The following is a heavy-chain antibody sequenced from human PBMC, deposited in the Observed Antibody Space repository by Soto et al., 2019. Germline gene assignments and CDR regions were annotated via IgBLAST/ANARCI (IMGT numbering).Heavy chain of an antibody. CDR1: GGTFSSYT. CDR2: IIPILGIA. J-gene: IGHJ5*02. V-gene: IGHV1-69*02. Sequence: SVKVSCKASGGTFSSYTISWVRQAPGQGLEWMGRIIPILGIANYAQKFQGRVTITADKSTSTAYMELSSLRSEDTAVYYCARAMVRGVIIGHNWFDPWGQGTLVTVSS. D-gene: IGHD3-10*01. CDR3: ARAMVRGVIIGHNWFDP.